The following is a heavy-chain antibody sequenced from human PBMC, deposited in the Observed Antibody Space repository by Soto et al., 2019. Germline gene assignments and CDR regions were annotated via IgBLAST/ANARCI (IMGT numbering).Heavy chain of an antibody. CDR1: GFTFSDFW. CDR2: IKHDGSEK. Sequence: GGSLRLSCAASGFTFSDFWMSWVRQAPGKGLDWVANIKHDGSEKYYVDSVEGRFTISRDNAKNSLYLQMNSLRAEDTAVYYCARGQTGYYAFDYWGQGTLVTVSS. D-gene: IGHD3-9*01. J-gene: IGHJ4*02. CDR3: ARGQTGYYAFDY. V-gene: IGHV3-7*01.